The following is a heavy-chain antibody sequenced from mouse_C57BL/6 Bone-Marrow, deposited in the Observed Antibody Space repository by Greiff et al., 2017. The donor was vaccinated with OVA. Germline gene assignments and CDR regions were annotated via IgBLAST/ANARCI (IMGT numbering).Heavy chain of an antibody. V-gene: IGHV10-1*01. D-gene: IGHD4-1*01. CDR3: VREELGPAWFAY. CDR1: GFRFNTYA. CDR2: IRSKSNNYAT. Sequence: GGGLVQPKGSLTLSCAASGFRFNTYAMNWVRQAPGKGLEWVARIRSKSNNYATYYADSVKDRFTISRDDSESMLYLQMNNLKTEDTAMYYCVREELGPAWFAYWGQGTLVTVSA. J-gene: IGHJ3*01.